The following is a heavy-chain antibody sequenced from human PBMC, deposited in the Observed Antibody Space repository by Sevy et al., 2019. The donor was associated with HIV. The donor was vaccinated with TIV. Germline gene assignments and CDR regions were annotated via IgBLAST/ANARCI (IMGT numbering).Heavy chain of an antibody. CDR3: AGARYDSSGSFDAFDI. V-gene: IGHV3-23*01. Sequence: GGSLRLSCKPSGFTFISYAMNWVRQAPGKGLEWVSTIYGTGPVTYYAYSVKGRFTISRDNSKNMLYLQMNSLRTEDSALYYCAGARYDSSGSFDAFDIWGQGTRVTVSS. J-gene: IGHJ3*02. CDR2: IYGTGPVT. D-gene: IGHD3-22*01. CDR1: GFTFISYA.